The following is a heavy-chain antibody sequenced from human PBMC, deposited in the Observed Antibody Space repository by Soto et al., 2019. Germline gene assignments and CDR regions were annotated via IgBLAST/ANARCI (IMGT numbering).Heavy chain of an antibody. J-gene: IGHJ4*02. D-gene: IGHD2-8*01. CDR1: GCSLTEYY. V-gene: IGHV1-2*02. Sequence: ASVKVSCTASGCSLTEYYLHWVRQAPGQGLEWMGWINPTTGGTTYAQKFEGRVTMTRDRSVNTAYMELSRLRSDDTALYFCARASCSPLTVSAPLECWGQGRLVTV. CDR3: ARASCSPLTVSAPLEC. CDR2: INPTTGGT.